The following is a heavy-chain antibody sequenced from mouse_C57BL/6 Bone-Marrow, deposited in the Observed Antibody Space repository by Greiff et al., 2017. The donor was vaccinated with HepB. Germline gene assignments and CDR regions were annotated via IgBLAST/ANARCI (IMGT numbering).Heavy chain of an antibody. CDR1: GFPITSGYY. J-gene: IGHJ1*03. D-gene: IGHD2-10*02. CDR2: ITHSGET. CDR3: AGASTYWYFDV. V-gene: IGHV12-3*01. Sequence: QVQLKESGPGLVKPSQSLFLTCSITGFPITSGYYWIWIRQSPGKPLEWMGYITHSGETFYNPSLQSPISITRETSKNQFFLQLNSVTTEDTAMYYCAGASTYWYFDVWGTGTTVTVSS.